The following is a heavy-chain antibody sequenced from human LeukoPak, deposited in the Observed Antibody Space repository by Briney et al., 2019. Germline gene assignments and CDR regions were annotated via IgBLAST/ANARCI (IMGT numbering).Heavy chain of an antibody. Sequence: RASVKVSCKASGYTFSDYFMHWVRQAPGQGLEWMGWINPNSGGTNYAQKFQGRVTMTRDTSISTAYMELSRLRSDDTAVYYCASGIAAAGNDWFDPWGQGTLVTVSS. D-gene: IGHD6-13*01. CDR3: ASGIAAAGNDWFDP. J-gene: IGHJ5*02. V-gene: IGHV1-2*02. CDR2: INPNSGGT. CDR1: GYTFSDYF.